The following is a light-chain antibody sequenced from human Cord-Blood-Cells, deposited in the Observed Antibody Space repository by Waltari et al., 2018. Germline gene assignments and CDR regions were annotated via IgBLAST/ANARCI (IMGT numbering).Light chain of an antibody. V-gene: IGKV1-39*01. CDR1: QSISSY. Sequence: DIQMTQSPSSLSASVGDRVTINCRASQSISSYLNWYQQKPGKAPKLLIYAASSLQSGVPSRFSGSGSGTDFTLTISSLQLEDFATYYCQQSYSTPPTTFGQGTKLEIK. CDR2: AAS. J-gene: IGKJ2*01. CDR3: QQSYSTPPTT.